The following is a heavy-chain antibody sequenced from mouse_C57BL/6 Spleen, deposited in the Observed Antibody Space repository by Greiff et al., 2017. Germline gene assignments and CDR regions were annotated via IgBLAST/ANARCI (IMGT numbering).Heavy chain of an antibody. V-gene: IGHV5-9*01. J-gene: IGHJ2*01. D-gene: IGHD2-5*01. Sequence: EVQGVESGGGLVKPGGSLKLSCAASGFTFSSYTMSWVRQTPEKRLEWVATISGGGGNTYYPDSVKGRFTISRDNAKNTLYLQMSSLRSEDTALYYCARHYSNYLYYVDYWGQGTTLTVSS. CDR1: GFTFSSYT. CDR2: ISGGGGNT. CDR3: ARHYSNYLYYVDY.